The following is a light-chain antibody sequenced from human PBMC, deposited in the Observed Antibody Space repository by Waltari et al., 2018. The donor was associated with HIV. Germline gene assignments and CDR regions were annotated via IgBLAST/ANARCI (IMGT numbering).Light chain of an antibody. Sequence: NFMLTQPHSVSESPGKTVTISCTRSSGNIASNSVQWSQLRPGTSPTTVIYEDKQRPSGVPDRFSGSIDSSSNSASLTISGLKTEDEADYYCQSYDSSNFWVFGGGTKLTVL. CDR1: SGNIASNS. V-gene: IGLV6-57*01. CDR3: QSYDSSNFWV. J-gene: IGLJ3*02. CDR2: EDK.